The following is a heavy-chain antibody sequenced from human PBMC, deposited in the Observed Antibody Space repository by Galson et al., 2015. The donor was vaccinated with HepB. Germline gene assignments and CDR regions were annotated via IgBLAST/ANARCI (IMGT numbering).Heavy chain of an antibody. V-gene: IGHV4-59*01. J-gene: IGHJ2*01. CDR1: GDSISDYY. CDR3: ARGYFGDLSGLYFDL. CDR2: FYNSGST. D-gene: IGHD2-21*01. Sequence: ETLSLTCNVSGDSISDYYWSRIRQPPGKGLEWIGYFYNSGSTNYHPSLKSRVTISVDTSKNQVSLKLSSVTAADTALYYCARGYFGDLSGLYFDLWGRGTLVTVAS.